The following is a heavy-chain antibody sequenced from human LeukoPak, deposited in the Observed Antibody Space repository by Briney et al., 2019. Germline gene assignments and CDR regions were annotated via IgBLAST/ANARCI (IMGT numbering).Heavy chain of an antibody. D-gene: IGHD5-18*01. J-gene: IGHJ4*02. CDR2: ISGSGGNT. CDR3: ARGTRGYSYAPGPFDY. Sequence: GGSLRLSCAASGFTFSSYAMSWVRQAPGKGLQWVSTISGSGGNTYYADSVKGRLTISRDNSKNTLHLQMNSLRAGDTAVYYCARGTRGYSYAPGPFDYWGQGTLVTVSS. CDR1: GFTFSSYA. V-gene: IGHV3-23*01.